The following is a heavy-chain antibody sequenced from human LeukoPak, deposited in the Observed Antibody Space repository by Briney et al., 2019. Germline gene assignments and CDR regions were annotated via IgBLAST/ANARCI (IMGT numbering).Heavy chain of an antibody. CDR2: ISSSSSTI. CDR3: AKSSSWLYYFDY. J-gene: IGHJ4*02. D-gene: IGHD6-13*01. Sequence: GGSLRLSCAASGFTFSSYSMNWVRQAPGKGLEWVSYISSSSSTIYYADSVKGRFTISRDNAKNSLYLQMNSLRDEDTAVYYCAKSSSWLYYFDYWGQGALVTVSS. V-gene: IGHV3-48*02. CDR1: GFTFSSYS.